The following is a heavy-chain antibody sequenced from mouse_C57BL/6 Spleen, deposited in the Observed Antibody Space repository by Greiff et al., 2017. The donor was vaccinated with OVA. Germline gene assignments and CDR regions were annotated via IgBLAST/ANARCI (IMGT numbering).Heavy chain of an antibody. J-gene: IGHJ1*03. V-gene: IGHV1-53*01. Sequence: VQLQQPGTELVKPGASVKLSCKASGYTFTSYWMHWVKQRPGQGLEWIGNINPSNGGTNYNEKFKSKATLTVDKSSSTAYMQLSSLTSEDSAVYYCARGDSNLGDWYFDVWGTGTTVTVSS. CDR2: INPSNGGT. CDR3: ARGDSNLGDWYFDV. D-gene: IGHD2-5*01. CDR1: GYTFTSYW.